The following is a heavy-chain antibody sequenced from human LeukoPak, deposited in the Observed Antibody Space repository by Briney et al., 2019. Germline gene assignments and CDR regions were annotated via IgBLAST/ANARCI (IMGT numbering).Heavy chain of an antibody. Sequence: PSETLSLTCTVSGGSISSYYWNWIRQPPGKGLEWIGYIYYNGNTYYNPSLKSRLTISGDTSENQFSLKLSSVTAADTAVYYCVRNFDSYNAFDIWGQGTMVTVSS. CDR3: VRNFDSYNAFDI. D-gene: IGHD3-22*01. J-gene: IGHJ3*02. CDR1: GGSISSYY. CDR2: IYYNGNT. V-gene: IGHV4-59*06.